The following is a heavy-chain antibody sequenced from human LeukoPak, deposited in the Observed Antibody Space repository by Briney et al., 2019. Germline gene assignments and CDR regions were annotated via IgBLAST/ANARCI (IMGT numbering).Heavy chain of an antibody. V-gene: IGHV1-2*02. CDR2: INPNTGGT. Sequence: GASVKVSCKASGYTFTSYGISWVRQAPGQGLEWMGWINPNTGGTNYAQKFQGRVTMTRDTSNNTAHIELSSLTSDDTAVYYCARPKAAAGTIGAFDIWGQGTVVTVSS. CDR3: ARPKAAAGTIGAFDI. J-gene: IGHJ3*02. CDR1: GYTFTSYG. D-gene: IGHD6-13*01.